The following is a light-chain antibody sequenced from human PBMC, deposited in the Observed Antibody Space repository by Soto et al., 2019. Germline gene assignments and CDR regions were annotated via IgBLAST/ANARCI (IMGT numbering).Light chain of an antibody. CDR3: QQSNSDPVT. J-gene: IGKJ3*01. V-gene: IGKV1-39*01. CDR1: QSISSY. Sequence: DIQMTQSPSSLSASVGDRVTITCRASQSISSYLYWYQHKPGKAPKLLIYTAFRLQSGVPSRFSRIGSGTDFTLTISSLQPEDFATYYCQQSNSDPVTFGPGTKVDI. CDR2: TAF.